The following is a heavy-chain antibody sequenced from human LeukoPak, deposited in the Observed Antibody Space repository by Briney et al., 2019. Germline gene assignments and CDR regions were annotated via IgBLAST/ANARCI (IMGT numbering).Heavy chain of an antibody. J-gene: IGHJ4*02. CDR2: IIPIFGTA. Sequence: SVKVSCKASGGTFSSYAISWVRQAPGQGLEWMGGIIPIFGTANYAQKFQGRVTITADESTSTAYMELSSLRSEDTAVYYCARGAHVRFLEWPFDYWGQGTLVTVSS. V-gene: IGHV1-69*13. CDR1: GGTFSSYA. CDR3: ARGAHVRFLEWPFDY. D-gene: IGHD3-3*01.